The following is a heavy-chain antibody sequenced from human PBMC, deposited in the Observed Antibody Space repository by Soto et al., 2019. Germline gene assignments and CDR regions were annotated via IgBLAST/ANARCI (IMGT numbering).Heavy chain of an antibody. CDR3: AKDLFHGGRDVLMVYAGGNWFDP. D-gene: IGHD2-8*01. CDR2: ISGSGGST. V-gene: IGHV3-23*01. J-gene: IGHJ5*02. CDR1: GFTFSSYA. Sequence: GGSLRLSCAASGFTFSSYAMSWVRQAPGKGLEWVSAISGSGGSTYYADSVKGRFTISRDNSKNTLYLQMNSLRAEDTAVYYCAKDLFHGGRDVLMVYAGGNWFDPWGQGTLVTVSS.